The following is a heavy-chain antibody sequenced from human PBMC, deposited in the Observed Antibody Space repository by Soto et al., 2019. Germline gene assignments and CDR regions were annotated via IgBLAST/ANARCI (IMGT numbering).Heavy chain of an antibody. CDR2: IIPIFGTA. V-gene: IGHV1-69*06. Sequence: ASVKVSCKASGGTFSSYAISWVRQAPGQGLEWMGGIIPIFGTANYAQKFQGRVTITADKSTSTAYMELSSLRSEDTAVYYCAREGIAVAGLQDYYYGMDVWGQGTTVTVSS. CDR1: GGTFSSYA. D-gene: IGHD6-19*01. CDR3: AREGIAVAGLQDYYYGMDV. J-gene: IGHJ6*02.